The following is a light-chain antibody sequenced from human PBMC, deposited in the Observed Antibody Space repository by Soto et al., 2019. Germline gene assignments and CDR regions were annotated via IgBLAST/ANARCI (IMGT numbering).Light chain of an antibody. Sequence: ERVMTQSPVTLSVSPGESVTLSCRASQSVGTNLAWYQQKPSQAPSLLIYGVSTRATGIPTRFSGSGSGRQFTLTISSLQSEDFAVYYCQQYNNWPQTFGQGTKVDIK. CDR2: GVS. J-gene: IGKJ1*01. V-gene: IGKV3-15*01. CDR3: QQYNNWPQT. CDR1: QSVGTN.